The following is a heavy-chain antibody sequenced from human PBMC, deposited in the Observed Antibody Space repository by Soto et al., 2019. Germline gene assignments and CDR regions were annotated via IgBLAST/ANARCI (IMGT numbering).Heavy chain of an antibody. CDR2: INHSGST. CDR3: ARVYGSGSMTNWFDP. D-gene: IGHD3-10*01. J-gene: IGHJ5*02. Sequence: SAALSLTFTVPGGSITSSSYYWGWFRQPPGKGLEWIGEINHSGSTNDNPSLTSRVTISVDTSKNQFSLKLSSVTAADTAVYYCARVYGSGSMTNWFDPWGQGTLVSVSS. V-gene: IGHV4-39*07. CDR1: GGSITSSSYY.